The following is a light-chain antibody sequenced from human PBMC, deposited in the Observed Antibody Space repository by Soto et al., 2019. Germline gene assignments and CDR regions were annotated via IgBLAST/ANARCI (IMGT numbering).Light chain of an antibody. V-gene: IGKV3-20*01. J-gene: IGKJ2*01. CDR2: SIS. CDR1: QSVSSTY. CDR3: QQYGGSPRYT. Sequence: EIVVTQSPGTLSLSPGERATLSCRASQSVSSTYLAWYQQRPGQAPRLLIYSISSRATGIPDRFSGSGSGTDFTLTISRLEPEDFAVYYCQQYGGSPRYTFGQGTKLEIK.